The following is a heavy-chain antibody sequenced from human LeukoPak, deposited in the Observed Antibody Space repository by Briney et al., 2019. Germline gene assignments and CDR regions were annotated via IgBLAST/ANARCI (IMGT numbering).Heavy chain of an antibody. CDR1: GYTFSNYD. V-gene: IGHV1-2*02. J-gene: IGHJ5*02. CDR2: INPNSGGT. Sequence: ASVKVSCKTSGYTFSNYDINWVRQATGQGLEWMGWINPNSGGTNYAQKFQGRVTMTRDTSISTAYMELSRLRSDDTAVYYCARARDYYDSSGRLRTAWWFDPWGQGTLVTVSS. D-gene: IGHD3-22*01. CDR3: ARARDYYDSSGRLRTAWWFDP.